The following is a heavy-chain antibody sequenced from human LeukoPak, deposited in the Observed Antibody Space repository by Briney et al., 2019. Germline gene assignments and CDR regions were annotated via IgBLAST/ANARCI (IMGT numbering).Heavy chain of an antibody. CDR3: ARGGEMATKLFYYFDY. V-gene: IGHV3-21*01. CDR2: ISTSSIYI. D-gene: IGHD5-24*01. CDR1: GFTFISYS. J-gene: IGHJ4*02. Sequence: PGGSLRLSCAASGFTFISYSMNWVRQAPGKGLEWVSFISTSSIYIYYADSVKGRFTISRDNARNSLYLQVNSLTAEDTAVYYCARGGEMATKLFYYFDYWGQGTLVTVSS.